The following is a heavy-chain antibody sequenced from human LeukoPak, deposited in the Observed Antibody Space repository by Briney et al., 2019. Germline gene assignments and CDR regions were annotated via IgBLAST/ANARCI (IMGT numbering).Heavy chain of an antibody. CDR1: GGSFSGYY. CDR3: ARHVANTAMGAFDY. CDR2: INHSGST. J-gene: IGHJ4*03. Sequence: PSETLSLTCAVYGGSFSGYYWSWIRQPPGKGLEWIGEINHSGSTYYNPSLKSRVTISVDTSKNQFSLKLSSVTAADTAVYYCARHVANTAMGAFDYWGQGTTVTVST. D-gene: IGHD5-18*01. V-gene: IGHV4-34*01.